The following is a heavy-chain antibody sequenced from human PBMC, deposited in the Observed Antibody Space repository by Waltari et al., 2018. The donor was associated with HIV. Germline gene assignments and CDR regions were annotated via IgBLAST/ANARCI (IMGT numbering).Heavy chain of an antibody. CDR3: ARGPRVRLFRGLPFYYSALDV. V-gene: IGHV4-34*02. Sequence: QVKLQQWGAGQVKPSETLSLTCLVSGGSLSGSFWAWIRQTPEKGLEWIGEVDQSGGANLNPSFKTRDTISLDTFRSHFALKLRSVTAADTAVYFCARGPRVRLFRGLPFYYSALDVWGQGNTVIVSS. J-gene: IGHJ6*02. CDR2: VDQSGGA. CDR1: GGSLSGSF. D-gene: IGHD3-3*01.